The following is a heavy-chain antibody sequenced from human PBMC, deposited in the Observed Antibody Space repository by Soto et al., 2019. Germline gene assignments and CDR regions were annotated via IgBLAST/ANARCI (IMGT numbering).Heavy chain of an antibody. J-gene: IGHJ4*02. Sequence: QVQLVESGGGVVPPGGSLRVSCVASGFTFSSYNMHWVRQAPGEGLEWVAVISFDGANKFYADSVKGRFTISRDISRDRLYLQMSSLRDEDTVIYYWAGAGYIRGGFDYWGQGTLVTVSS. V-gene: IGHV3-30-3*01. D-gene: IGHD3-16*01. CDR2: ISFDGANK. CDR1: GFTFSSYN. CDR3: AGAGYIRGGFDY.